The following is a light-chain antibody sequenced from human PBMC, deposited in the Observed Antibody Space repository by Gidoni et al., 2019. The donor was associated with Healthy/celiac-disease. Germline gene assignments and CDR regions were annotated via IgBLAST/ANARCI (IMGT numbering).Light chain of an antibody. J-gene: IGKJ5*01. CDR2: DAS. V-gene: IGKV3-11*01. CDR1: QSVSSY. CDR3: QQRSNWPLA. Sequence: EIVLTQSPATLSLSPGERATLSCRANQSVSSYLAWYQQKPGQAPRLLIYDASNRATGIPARFSGSGSGTDFTLTISSLEPEDFAVYYCQQRSNWPLAFXQXTRLXIK.